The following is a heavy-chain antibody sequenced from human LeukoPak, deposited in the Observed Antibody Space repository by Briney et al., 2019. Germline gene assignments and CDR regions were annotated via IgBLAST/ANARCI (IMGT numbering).Heavy chain of an antibody. CDR2: IYHSGST. V-gene: IGHV4-4*02. D-gene: IGHD4-17*01. J-gene: IGHJ4*02. Sequence: SETLSLTCAVSGGSISSSNWWSWVRPPPGKGLEWIGEIYHSGSTNYNPSLKSRVTISVDTSKNQFSLKLSSVTAADTAVYYCAREREGPYGYLDYWGQGTLVTVSS. CDR3: AREREGPYGYLDY. CDR1: GGSISSSNW.